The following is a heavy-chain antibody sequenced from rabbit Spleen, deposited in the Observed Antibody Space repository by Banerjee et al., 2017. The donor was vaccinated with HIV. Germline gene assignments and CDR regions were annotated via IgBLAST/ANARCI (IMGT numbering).Heavy chain of an antibody. CDR1: GFTLSSYY. Sequence: QLEESAGGLVQPGGSLKLSCKASGFTLSSYYMNWVRQAPGKGLEWIGIIYAIIDTRYYASWVNGRFTISSDNAQNTVDLQMHSLTAADTATYFCARNGAGSNFAFKLWGPGTLVTVS. D-gene: IGHD4-2*01. V-gene: IGHV1S7*01. CDR2: IYAIIDTR. J-gene: IGHJ4*01. CDR3: ARNGAGSNFAFKL.